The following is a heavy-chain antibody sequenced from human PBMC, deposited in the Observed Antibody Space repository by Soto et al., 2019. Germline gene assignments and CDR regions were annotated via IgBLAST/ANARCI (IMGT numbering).Heavy chain of an antibody. CDR3: AKDWGSSGWFNWFDS. CDR2: IAHNGFSQ. CDR1: GFTLSNTA. J-gene: IGHJ5*01. D-gene: IGHD6-19*01. Sequence: QVQLVESGGGVVQPGTSLRLSCVVSGFTLSNTAVHWLRQAPGKGLVWVAMIAHNGFSQFYVDSVKGRFTISRDNSKNTVYLQMRSLRPEDTSVYYCAKDWGSSGWFNWFDSWGQGTLVTVSS. V-gene: IGHV3-30*18.